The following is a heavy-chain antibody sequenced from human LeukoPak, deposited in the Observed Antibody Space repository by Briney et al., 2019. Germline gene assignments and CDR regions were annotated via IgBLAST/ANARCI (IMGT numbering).Heavy chain of an antibody. D-gene: IGHD6-19*01. CDR3: ASDSDSSGWYYYGMDV. CDR2: ISSSSSYT. CDR1: GFTFSDYY. J-gene: IGHJ6*04. V-gene: IGHV3-11*06. Sequence: GGSLRLSCAASGFTFSDYYMSWIRQAPGKGLEWVSYISSSSSYTNYADSVKGRFTISRDNAKNSLYLQMNSLRAEDTVVYYCASDSDSSGWYYYGMDVWGKGHTVTVSS.